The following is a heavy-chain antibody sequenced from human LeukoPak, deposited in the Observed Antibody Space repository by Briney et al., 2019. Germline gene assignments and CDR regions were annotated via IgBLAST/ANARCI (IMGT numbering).Heavy chain of an antibody. CDR3: GRLMGGYDSYFYGMDV. V-gene: IGHV3-30*03. Sequence: GGSLRLSCAASGFTFSSFGMHWVRQAPGKGLEWVAVISYDGSNKYYADSVKGRFTISRDNSQNTLYLQMNSLRLEATAVYYCGRLMGGYDSYFYGMDVWGQGTTVTVSS. J-gene: IGHJ6*02. CDR2: ISYDGSNK. D-gene: IGHD5-12*01. CDR1: GFTFSSFG.